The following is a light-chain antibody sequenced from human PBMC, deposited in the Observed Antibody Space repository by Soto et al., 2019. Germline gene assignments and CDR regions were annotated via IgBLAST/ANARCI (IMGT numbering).Light chain of an antibody. J-gene: IGLJ1*01. CDR2: DVS. CDR3: SSFTRSGTYV. CDR1: SSDVGAYNF. Sequence: QSVLTQTASVSGSPGQSITISCTGTSSDVGAYNFVSWYQQHPGKAPKLMIYDVSNRPSGVSNRFSGSKSGNTASLTISGLQDEDEADYYCSSFTRSGTYVFGTGTKVTVL. V-gene: IGLV2-14*03.